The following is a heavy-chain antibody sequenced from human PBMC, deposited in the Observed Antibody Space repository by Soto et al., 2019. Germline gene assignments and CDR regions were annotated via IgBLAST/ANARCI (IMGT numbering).Heavy chain of an antibody. D-gene: IGHD3-10*01. V-gene: IGHV3-30*03. J-gene: IGHJ4*02. CDR3: RDDYYYGSGSYLGDAFDY. CDR2: ISYDGSNK. Sequence: PGGPLRLSCAPSGLTFSSYGMHWVPQAPGKGLELVAVISYDGSNKYYADSVKGRFTISRDNSKNTLYLQMNSLRAEDTAVYYKRDDYYYGSGSYLGDAFDYWGQGTLVTVSS. CDR1: GLTFSSYG.